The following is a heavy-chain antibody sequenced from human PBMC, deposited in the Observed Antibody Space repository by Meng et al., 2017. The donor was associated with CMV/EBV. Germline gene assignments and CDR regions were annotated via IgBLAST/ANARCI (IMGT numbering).Heavy chain of an antibody. CDR2: IYSGGST. V-gene: IGHV3-53*01. J-gene: IGHJ5*02. D-gene: IGHD2-8*01. Sequence: GESLKISCAAAGFTVSSNYMSWVRQAPGKGLEWVSVIYSGGSTYYADSVKGRFTISRDNAKNSLYLQMNSLRAADTAVYYCARLGGDIVLMNAWGQGTLVTVSS. CDR1: GFTVSSNY. CDR3: ARLGGDIVLMNA.